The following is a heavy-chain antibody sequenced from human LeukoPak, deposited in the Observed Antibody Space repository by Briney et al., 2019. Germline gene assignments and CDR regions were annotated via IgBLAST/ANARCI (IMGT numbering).Heavy chain of an antibody. V-gene: IGHV4-59*01. J-gene: IGHJ3*01. CDR3: ARDGAGSGSHWSVFDL. CDR2: IFHTGST. D-gene: IGHD3-10*01. Sequence: PSETLSLTCTVSGGSIGTYYWSWIRQPPGKGLEWIGYIFHTGSTLYNDSLKSRVTLSVDTSKNQLSLKVNFVTAADTAVCYCARDGAGSGSHWSVFDLWGQGTMVTVSS. CDR1: GGSIGTYY.